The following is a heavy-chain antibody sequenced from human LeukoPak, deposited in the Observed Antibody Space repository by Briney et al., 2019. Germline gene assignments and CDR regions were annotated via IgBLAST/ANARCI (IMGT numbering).Heavy chain of an antibody. D-gene: IGHD1-14*01. CDR3: ARINFNPDY. CDR2: VHHSGAT. V-gene: IGHV4-38-2*02. J-gene: IGHJ4*02. CDR1: GYSISRGYH. Sequence: SESLSLTCSVSGYSISRGYHWAWVRQPPGKGLEWIGSVHHSGATYYNPSLNSRLTISADTSKNQFSLKMDSVTAADTAVYYCARINFNPDYWGQGTLVSVSS.